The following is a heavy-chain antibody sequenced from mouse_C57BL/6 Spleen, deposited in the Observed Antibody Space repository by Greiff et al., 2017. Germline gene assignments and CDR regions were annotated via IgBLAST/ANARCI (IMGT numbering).Heavy chain of an antibody. J-gene: IGHJ4*01. CDR3: ARFYYDYDGAMDY. CDR2: INPNNGGT. V-gene: IGHV1-18*01. Sequence: EVQLQQSGTELVKPGASVKIPCKASGYTFTDYNMDWVKQSHGKSLEWIGDINPNNGGTIYNQKFKGKATLTVDKSSSTAYMELRSLTSEDTAVYYCARFYYDYDGAMDYWGQGTSVTVSS. D-gene: IGHD2-4*01. CDR1: GYTFTDYN.